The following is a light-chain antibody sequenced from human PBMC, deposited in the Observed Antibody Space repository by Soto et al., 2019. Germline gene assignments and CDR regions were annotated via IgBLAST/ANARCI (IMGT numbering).Light chain of an antibody. CDR2: GAS. CDR3: HQYDSSPLT. J-gene: IGKJ4*01. CDR1: QSVSSSY. V-gene: IGKV3-20*01. Sequence: EIVLTQSPGTLSLSPGERATLSCRASQSVSSSYLAWYQQKPGQAPRLLSYGASSRATGIPDRFSGSGSGKDFTLTISRLEPEDFAVYYCHQYDSSPLTFGGGTKVEIK.